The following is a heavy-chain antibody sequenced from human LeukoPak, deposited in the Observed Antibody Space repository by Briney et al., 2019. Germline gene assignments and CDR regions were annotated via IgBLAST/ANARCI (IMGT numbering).Heavy chain of an antibody. CDR1: GFTFSSYE. Sequence: PGGSLRLSCAASGFTFSSYEMNWVRQAPGKGLEWVSYISSSGSTIYYADSVKGRFTISRDNSKNTLYLQMNSLRAEDTAVYYCAKDYPGWGDSSGYYYPRVDAFDIWGQGTMVTVSS. CDR2: ISSSGSTI. V-gene: IGHV3-48*03. J-gene: IGHJ3*02. D-gene: IGHD3-22*01. CDR3: AKDYPGWGDSSGYYYPRVDAFDI.